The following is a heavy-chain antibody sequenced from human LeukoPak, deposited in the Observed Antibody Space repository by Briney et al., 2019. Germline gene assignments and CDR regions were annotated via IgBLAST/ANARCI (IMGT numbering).Heavy chain of an antibody. CDR3: AREGGYYDILTGVI. D-gene: IGHD3-9*01. Sequence: GGSLRLSCAASGFTVSSNYMSWVRQAPGKGLEWVSVIYSGGSTYYADSVKGRFTISRDNSKNTLYLQMNSLRAEDTAVYYCAREGGYYDILTGVIWGQGTMVTVSS. CDR2: IYSGGST. CDR1: GFTVSSNY. V-gene: IGHV3-53*01. J-gene: IGHJ3*02.